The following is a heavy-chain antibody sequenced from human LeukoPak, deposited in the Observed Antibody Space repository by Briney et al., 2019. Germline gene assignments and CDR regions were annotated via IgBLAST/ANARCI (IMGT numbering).Heavy chain of an antibody. CDR2: ISSSGSTI. D-gene: IGHD1-26*01. CDR3: ARVPRGELLYNWFDP. Sequence: GGSLRLSCAASGFTVSSNYMSWIRQAPGKGLEWVSYISSSGSTIYYADSVKGRFTISRDNAKNSLYLQMNSLRAEDTAVYYCARVPRGELLYNWFDPWGQGTLVTVSS. CDR1: GFTVSSNY. J-gene: IGHJ5*02. V-gene: IGHV3-11*01.